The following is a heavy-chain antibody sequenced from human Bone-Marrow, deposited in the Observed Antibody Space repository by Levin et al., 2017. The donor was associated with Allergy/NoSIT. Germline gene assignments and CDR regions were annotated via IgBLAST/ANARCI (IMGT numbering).Heavy chain of an antibody. CDR1: GFTFSSYA. V-gene: IGHV3-23*01. CDR3: AKDLSLTVTPNLSFDY. Sequence: PGGSLRLSCAASGFTFSSYAMSWVRQAPGKGLEWVSAISGSGGSTYYADSVKGRFTISRDNSKNTLYLQMNSLRAEDTAVYYCAKDLSLTVTPNLSFDYWGQGTLVTVSS. J-gene: IGHJ4*02. D-gene: IGHD4-17*01. CDR2: ISGSGGST.